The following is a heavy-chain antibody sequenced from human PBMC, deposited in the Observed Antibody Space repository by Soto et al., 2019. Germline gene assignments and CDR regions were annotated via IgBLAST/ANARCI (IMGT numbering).Heavy chain of an antibody. Sequence: QVQLVQSGAEVKKPGSSVKVSCKASGGTFSNYAISWVRQAPGQGLEWMGGITPLFGTANYAQKFHGRVTITADESTNTASMELSSLRSEDAAVYYCARAVYCGDDCYPDDAFDVWGQGTMVTVSS. CDR1: GGTFSNYA. V-gene: IGHV1-69*01. J-gene: IGHJ3*01. D-gene: IGHD2-21*02. CDR3: ARAVYCGDDCYPDDAFDV. CDR2: ITPLFGTA.